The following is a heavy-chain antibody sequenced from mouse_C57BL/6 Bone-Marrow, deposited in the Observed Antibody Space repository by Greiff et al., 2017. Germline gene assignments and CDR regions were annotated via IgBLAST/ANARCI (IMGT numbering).Heavy chain of an antibody. CDR1: GFTFSSYA. J-gene: IGHJ3*01. D-gene: IGHD2-3*01. CDR3: ARVMGPWFAY. Sequence: EVKLVESGGGLVKPGGSLKLSCAASGFTFSSYAMSWVRQTPEKRLEWVATLSDGGSYTYYPDNVKGRFTISRDNAKNNLYLQMSHLKSEDTAMYYCARVMGPWFAYWGQGTLVTVAA. V-gene: IGHV5-4*03. CDR2: LSDGGSYT.